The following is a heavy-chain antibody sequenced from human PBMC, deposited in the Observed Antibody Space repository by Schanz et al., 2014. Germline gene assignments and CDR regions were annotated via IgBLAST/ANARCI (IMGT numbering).Heavy chain of an antibody. J-gene: IGHJ6*02. D-gene: IGHD3-10*01. V-gene: IGHV3-48*01. CDR3: ARDFDDRRGYGSGYCLGDCMDV. CDR1: GFSFSSYS. Sequence: EADLVESGGGLIQRGESLRLSCSASGFSFSSYSMNWVRQAPGKGLEWLSYIDGKSTTVYYADSVKGRFTVSRDNARNSLYLHMNTLGAEDTAVYYCARDFDDRRGYGSGYCLGDCMDVWGQGTTVTVSS. CDR2: IDGKSTTV.